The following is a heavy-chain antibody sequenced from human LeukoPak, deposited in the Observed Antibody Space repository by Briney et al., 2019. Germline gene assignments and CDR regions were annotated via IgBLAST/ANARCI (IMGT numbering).Heavy chain of an antibody. V-gene: IGHV4-30-2*01. Sequence: SSETLSLTCTVSGGSISSGGYYWSWIRQPPGKGLEWIGYIYHSGSTYYNPSLKSRVTISVDRSKNQFSLKLSSVTAADTAVYYCAREPRSPVGGFDAFDIWGQGTMVTVSS. CDR1: GGSISSGGYY. CDR2: IYHSGST. D-gene: IGHD2-2*01. CDR3: AREPRSPVGGFDAFDI. J-gene: IGHJ3*02.